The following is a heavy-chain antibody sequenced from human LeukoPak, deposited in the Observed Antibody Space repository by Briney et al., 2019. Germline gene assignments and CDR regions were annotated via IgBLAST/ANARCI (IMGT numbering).Heavy chain of an antibody. Sequence: GASVKVSCKASGYTFTSYDFNWVRQAPGQGPEWIGWMNPNNGNTGYAQKFQGRVTMTTDTSTSTAYMELRSLRSDDTAVYYCARDLDQYSGRFGGFGHDFWGQGTLVTVSS. V-gene: IGHV1-8*01. D-gene: IGHD1-26*01. CDR2: MNPNNGNT. CDR3: ARDLDQYSGRFGGFGHDF. J-gene: IGHJ4*02. CDR1: GYTFTSYD.